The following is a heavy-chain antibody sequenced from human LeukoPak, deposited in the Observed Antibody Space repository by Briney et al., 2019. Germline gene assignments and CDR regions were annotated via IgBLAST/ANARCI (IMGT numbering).Heavy chain of an antibody. CDR3: ARLAVAGTPLYYYYYYMDV. CDR1: GYTFTSYG. D-gene: IGHD6-19*01. Sequence: GASVKVSCKASGYTFTSYGISWVRQAPGQGLEWMGWISAYNGNTNYAQKLQGRVTMTTDTSTSTAYMELRSLRSDDTAVYYCARLAVAGTPLYYYYYYMDVWGKGTTVTVSS. J-gene: IGHJ6*03. V-gene: IGHV1-18*01. CDR2: ISAYNGNT.